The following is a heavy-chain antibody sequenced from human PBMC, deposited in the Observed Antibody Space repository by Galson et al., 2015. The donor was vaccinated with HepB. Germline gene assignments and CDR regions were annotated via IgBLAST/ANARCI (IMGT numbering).Heavy chain of an antibody. D-gene: IGHD3-10*01. Sequence: SVKVSCKASGYTFTSYGISWVRQAPGQGLEWIGWISAYSGNTNYAQKLQGRVTMTTDTSTSTAYMELRSLRSDDTAVYYCARDGSSLHYYYYGMDVWGQGTTVTVSS. CDR1: GYTFTSYG. CDR2: ISAYSGNT. V-gene: IGHV1-18*04. J-gene: IGHJ6*02. CDR3: ARDGSSLHYYYYGMDV.